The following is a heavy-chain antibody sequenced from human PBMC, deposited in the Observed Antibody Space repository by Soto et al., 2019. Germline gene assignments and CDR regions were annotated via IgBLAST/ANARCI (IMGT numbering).Heavy chain of an antibody. CDR2: ISYTGANQ. D-gene: IGHD4-4*01. J-gene: IGHJ4*02. CDR1: GFTFSTYA. CDR3: ARDAFLYSLGPYYDH. Sequence: QVRLVESGGGAVQPGDSLRLSCDASGFTFSTYALHWVRQAPGKGLEWVAFISYTGANQYYADSVKGRFTVSRDNSKNIASLQMTSLKPEDSAVYYCARDAFLYSLGPYYDHWGQGTLVTVSS. V-gene: IGHV3-30-3*01.